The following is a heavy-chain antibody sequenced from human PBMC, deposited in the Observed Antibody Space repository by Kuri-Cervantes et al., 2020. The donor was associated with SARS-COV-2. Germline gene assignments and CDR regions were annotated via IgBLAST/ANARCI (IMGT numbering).Heavy chain of an antibody. CDR1: GFTFSSYW. V-gene: IGHV3-74*01. CDR3: ARDPDSSGWYAGDSFDI. Sequence: GGSLRLSCAVSGFTFSSYWMHWVRQAPGKGLVWVSRINSDGSSTSYADSVKGRFTISRDNAKNTLYLQMNSLRAEDTAVYYCARDPDSSGWYAGDSFDIWGQGTMVTVSS. J-gene: IGHJ3*02. D-gene: IGHD6-19*01. CDR2: INSDGSST.